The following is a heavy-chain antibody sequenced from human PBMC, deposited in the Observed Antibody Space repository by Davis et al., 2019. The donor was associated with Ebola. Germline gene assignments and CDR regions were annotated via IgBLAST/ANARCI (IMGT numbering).Heavy chain of an antibody. J-gene: IGHJ4*02. Sequence: SETLSLTCAVYGGSFSGYYWSWIRQPPGKGLEWIGEINHSGSTNYNPSLKSRVTISVDTSKNQFSLKLSSVTAADTAVYYCARHVYSGSSETDYWGQGTLVTVSS. CDR2: INHSGST. CDR3: ARHVYSGSSETDY. V-gene: IGHV4-34*01. D-gene: IGHD1-26*01. CDR1: GGSFSGYY.